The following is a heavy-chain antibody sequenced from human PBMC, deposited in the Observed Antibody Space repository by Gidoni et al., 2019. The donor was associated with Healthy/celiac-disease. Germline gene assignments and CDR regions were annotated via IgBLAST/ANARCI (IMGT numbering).Heavy chain of an antibody. Sequence: QVQLVESGGGVVQPGRSLRLSCAASGFTFSSYAMHWVRQAPGKGLEWVAVISYDGSNKYYADSVKGRFTISRDNSKNTLYLQMNSLRAEDTAVYYCAKDRSIAVAGTKYYYYYMDVWGKGTTVTVSS. CDR1: GFTFSSYA. CDR2: ISYDGSNK. D-gene: IGHD6-19*01. CDR3: AKDRSIAVAGTKYYYYYMDV. V-gene: IGHV3-30*04. J-gene: IGHJ6*03.